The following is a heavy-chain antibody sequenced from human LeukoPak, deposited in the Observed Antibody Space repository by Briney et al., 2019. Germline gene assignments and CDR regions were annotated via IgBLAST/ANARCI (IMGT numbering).Heavy chain of an antibody. Sequence: ASVKVSCKASGYTFTSYPISWVRQAPGQGLEWMGWITTYNGNTKYAQKLQGRVTMTTDTSTSTVYMDLRGLRSDDTAVYYCARGYDYGDYVGDFNYWGQGTLVTVSS. V-gene: IGHV1-18*01. CDR2: ITTYNGNT. CDR3: ARGYDYGDYVGDFNY. CDR1: GYTFTSYP. J-gene: IGHJ4*02. D-gene: IGHD4-17*01.